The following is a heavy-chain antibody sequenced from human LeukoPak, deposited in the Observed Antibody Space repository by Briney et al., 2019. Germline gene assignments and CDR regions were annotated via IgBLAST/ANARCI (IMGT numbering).Heavy chain of an antibody. D-gene: IGHD3-22*01. CDR2: ISGSGGTT. CDR3: AKRGVVIRVILVGFHKEAYYFDS. J-gene: IGHJ4*02. Sequence: GGSLRLSCAVSGITVSNYGMSWVRQAPGKGLEWVAGISGSGGTTNYADSVKGRFTLSRDNPRNTLYLQMNSLRAEDTAVYFCAKRGVVIRVILVGFHKEAYYFDSWGQGALVTVSS. CDR1: GITVSNYG. V-gene: IGHV3-23*01.